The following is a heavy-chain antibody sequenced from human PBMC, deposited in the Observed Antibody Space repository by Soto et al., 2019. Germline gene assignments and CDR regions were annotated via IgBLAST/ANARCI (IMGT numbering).Heavy chain of an antibody. CDR2: ISGYNGQT. V-gene: IGHV1-18*01. CDR3: ARDGRKQLWVEGLNAMDV. CDR1: AYTFTSYG. D-gene: IGHD5-18*01. Sequence: QVQLVQSGPEVKKPGASVKVSCKASAYTFTSYGISWVRQAPGQGLESMGWISGYNGQTNYAQKFRGRVTITTDASTSTAYMELRSLRSDDTATYYCARDGRKQLWVEGLNAMDVWGQGTTVTVSS. J-gene: IGHJ6*02.